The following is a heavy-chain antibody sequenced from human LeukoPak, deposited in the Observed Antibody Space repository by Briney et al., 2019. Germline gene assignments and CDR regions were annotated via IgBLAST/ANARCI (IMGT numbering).Heavy chain of an antibody. CDR2: IDPSDSYT. J-gene: IGHJ5*02. Sequence: PGESLKISCKGSGYGFTSYWISWVRQMPGKGLEWMGRIDPSDSYTNYSPSFQGHVTISADKSISTAYLQWSSLKASDTAMYYCARHFNPGGDGYNTEAWGQGTLVTVSS. CDR1: GYGFTSYW. D-gene: IGHD5-24*01. CDR3: ARHFNPGGDGYNTEA. V-gene: IGHV5-10-1*01.